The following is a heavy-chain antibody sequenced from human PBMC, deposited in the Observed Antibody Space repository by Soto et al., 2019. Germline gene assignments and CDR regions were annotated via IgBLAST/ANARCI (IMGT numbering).Heavy chain of an antibody. CDR1: SGSIINYY. D-gene: IGHD5-12*01. J-gene: IGHJ4*02. V-gene: IGHV4-59*08. Sequence: QVQLQESGPGLVKPSETLSLTCTVSSGSIINYYWSWIRQPPGKGLEWIGYIYYSGTTWYNPSLKSRVSISVDPSNNQFSLNLNSVPAADTAVYYCARHGNGATSEWGQGTLVTVSS. CDR3: ARHGNGATSE. CDR2: IYYSGTT.